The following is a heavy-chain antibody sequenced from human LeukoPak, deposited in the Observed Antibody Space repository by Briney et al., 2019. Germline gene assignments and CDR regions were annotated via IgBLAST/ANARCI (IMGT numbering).Heavy chain of an antibody. Sequence: GSLRLSCVASGFTFSNYAVSWIRQPPGKGLEWIGYIYYSRGTNYNPSLKSRVTISLDTFKNQFSLKLSSVTAADTAVYYCAGASLYYDSSGQRTFDIWGQGTMVTVSS. J-gene: IGHJ3*02. CDR1: GFTFSNYA. CDR3: AGASLYYDSSGQRTFDI. CDR2: IYYSRGT. V-gene: IGHV4-59*01. D-gene: IGHD3-22*01.